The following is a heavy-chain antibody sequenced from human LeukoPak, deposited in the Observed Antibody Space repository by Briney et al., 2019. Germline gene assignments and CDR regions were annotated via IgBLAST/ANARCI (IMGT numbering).Heavy chain of an antibody. CDR1: GYTITNNY. CDR3: ARIRDGYNDAYDL. J-gene: IGHJ3*01. D-gene: IGHD5-24*01. V-gene: IGHV1-46*01. Sequence: ASVKVSCKASGYTITNNYIHWVRQAPGQVLEWMGLINPDGGNTNYAQNFQGRVTLTRDTSTSTVYMELSSLRSEDTAIYYCARIRDGYNDAYDLWGQGTVVTVPS. CDR2: INPDGGNT.